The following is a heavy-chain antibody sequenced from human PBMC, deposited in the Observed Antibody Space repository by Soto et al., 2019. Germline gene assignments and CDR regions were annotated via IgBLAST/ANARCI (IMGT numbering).Heavy chain of an antibody. D-gene: IGHD3-10*01. CDR2: IYSGGST. Sequence: EVQLVESGGGLVQPGGSLRLSCAASGFTVSSNYMSWVRQAPGKGLEWVAVIYSGGSTYYADSVKGRFAISRDNSKNTLYLQMNSLRAEDTAVYYCARRAQMYYYGSGSYDYWGQGTMVTVS. J-gene: IGHJ4*02. CDR1: GFTVSSNY. V-gene: IGHV3-66*01. CDR3: ARRAQMYYYGSGSYDY.